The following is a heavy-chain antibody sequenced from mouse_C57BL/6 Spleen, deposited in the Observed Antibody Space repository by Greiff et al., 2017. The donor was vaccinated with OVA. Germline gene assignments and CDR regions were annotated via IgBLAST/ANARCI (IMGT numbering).Heavy chain of an antibody. V-gene: IGHV14-1*01. CDR3: TTRGGGYDEGYAMDY. CDR2: IDPEDGDT. D-gene: IGHD2-2*01. CDR1: GFNIKDYY. J-gene: IGHJ4*01. Sequence: VQLQQSGAELVRPGASVKLSCTASGFNIKDYYMHWVKQRPEQGLEWIGRIDPEDGDTEYAPKFQGKATMTADTSSNTAYLQLSSLTSEDTAVYYCTTRGGGYDEGYAMDYWGQGTSVTVSS.